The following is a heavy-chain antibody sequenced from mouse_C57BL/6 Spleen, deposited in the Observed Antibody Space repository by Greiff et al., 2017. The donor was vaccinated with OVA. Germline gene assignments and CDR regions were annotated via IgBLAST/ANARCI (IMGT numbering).Heavy chain of an antibody. V-gene: IGHV1-82*01. CDR2: IYPGDGDT. J-gene: IGHJ4*01. CDR3: ARQIPLAMDY. Sequence: VQLKQSGPELVKPGASVKISCKASGYAFSSSWMNWVKQRPGKGLEWIGRIYPGDGDTNYNGKFKGKATLTADKSSSTAYMQLSSLTSEDSAVYFCARQIPLAMDYWGQGTSVTVSS. CDR1: GYAFSSSW.